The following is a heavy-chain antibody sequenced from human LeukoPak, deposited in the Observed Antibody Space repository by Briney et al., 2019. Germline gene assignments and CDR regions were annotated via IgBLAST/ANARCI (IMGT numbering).Heavy chain of an antibody. CDR2: INHSGST. CDR1: GGSFSGYY. CDR3: ARGDAFDI. J-gene: IGHJ3*02. V-gene: IGHV4-34*01. Sequence: SETLSLTCAVYGGSFSGYYWSWIRQLPGKGLEWIGEINHSGSTNYNPSLKSRVTISVDTSKNQFSLKLSSVTAADTAVYYCARGDAFDIWGQGTMVTVSS.